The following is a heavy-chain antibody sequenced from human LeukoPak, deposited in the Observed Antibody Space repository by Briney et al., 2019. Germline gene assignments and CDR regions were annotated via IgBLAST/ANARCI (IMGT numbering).Heavy chain of an antibody. J-gene: IGHJ5*02. V-gene: IGHV4-34*01. CDR1: GGSFSGYY. CDR2: INHSGST. CDR3: ARGVLYYSNSNWFDP. Sequence: SETLSLTCAVYGGSFSGYYWSWIRQPPGRGLEWIGEINHSGSTNYNPSLKSRVTISVDTSKNQFSLKLSSVTAADTAVYYCARGVLYYSNSNWFDPWGQGTLVTVSS. D-gene: IGHD4-11*01.